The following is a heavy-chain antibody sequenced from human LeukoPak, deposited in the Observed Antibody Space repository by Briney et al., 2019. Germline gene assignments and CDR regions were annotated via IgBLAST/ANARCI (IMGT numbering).Heavy chain of an antibody. V-gene: IGHV3-74*01. Sequence: GGSLRLSCAASGFTFSSYWMHWVRQAPGKGLVWVSRINSDGSSTSYEDSVKGRFTISRDNAKNTLYLQMNSLRAEDTAVYYCARDRSGTIPIDYWGQGTLVTVSS. CDR2: INSDGSST. J-gene: IGHJ4*02. D-gene: IGHD1-14*01. CDR1: GFTFSSYW. CDR3: ARDRSGTIPIDY.